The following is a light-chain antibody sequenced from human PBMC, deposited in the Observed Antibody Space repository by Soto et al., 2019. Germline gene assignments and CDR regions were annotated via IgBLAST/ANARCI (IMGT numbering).Light chain of an antibody. Sequence: DIQVTQSPSTLSVYVGDRVTITCRASQSISSWLAWYQQKPGKAPKLLIYKASSLESGVPSGFSGSGSGTEFTPNISSLQHDEFGSDYCQQYKIYPWTSGNRTKVAIK. CDR2: KAS. J-gene: IGKJ1*01. CDR1: QSISSW. CDR3: QQYKIYPWT. V-gene: IGKV1-5*03.